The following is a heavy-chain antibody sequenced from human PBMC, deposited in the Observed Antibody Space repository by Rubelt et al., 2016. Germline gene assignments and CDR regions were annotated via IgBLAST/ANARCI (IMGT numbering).Heavy chain of an antibody. J-gene: IGHJ4*02. V-gene: IGHV3-33*08. CDR1: GFTFSSYS. D-gene: IGHD6-19*01. CDR3: VRDQMHSSGRSDPPLDY. Sequence: VQLVESGGGLVKPGGSLRLSCAASGFTFSSYSMNWVRQAPGKGLEWVAVIWYDGSNKYYADSVKGRFTISRDNSKNTLYLQMNSLRAEDTAVYYCVRDQMHSSGRSDPPLDYWGQGTLVTVSS. CDR2: IWYDGSNK.